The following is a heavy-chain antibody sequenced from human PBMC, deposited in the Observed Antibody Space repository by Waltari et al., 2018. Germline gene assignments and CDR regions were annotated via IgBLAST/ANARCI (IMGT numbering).Heavy chain of an antibody. D-gene: IGHD6-6*01. J-gene: IGHJ4*02. CDR3: ARERGGIAARPNGHFDY. CDR1: GYTFTSYY. Sequence: QVQLVQSGAEVKKPGASVKVSCKASGYTFTSYYMHWVRQAPGQGLEWMGIINPSGGSTSYAQKFQGRVTMTRETSTSTVYMELSSLRSEDTAVYYCARERGGIAARPNGHFDYWGQGTLVTVSS. V-gene: IGHV1-46*01. CDR2: INPSGGST.